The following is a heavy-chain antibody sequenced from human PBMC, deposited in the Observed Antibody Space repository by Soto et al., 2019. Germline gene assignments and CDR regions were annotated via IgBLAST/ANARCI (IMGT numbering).Heavy chain of an antibody. D-gene: IGHD3-22*01. Sequence: QVQLQESGPGLVKPSETLSLTCAVSGDSISSYYCMWIRQPPGKGLESIGYLYYGRSANYNPSLTSRVPLSVDTSTNQCSLTLSSMTAADTAVYYCALRSMAVVPEYWDQGTLVTVSS. CDR1: GDSISSYY. V-gene: IGHV4-59*01. J-gene: IGHJ4*02. CDR3: ALRSMAVVPEY. CDR2: LYYGRSA.